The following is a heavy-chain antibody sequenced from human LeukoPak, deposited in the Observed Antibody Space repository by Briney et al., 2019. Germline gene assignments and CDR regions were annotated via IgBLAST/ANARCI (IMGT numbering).Heavy chain of an antibody. CDR3: ARAAWDYYDSSAYGY. D-gene: IGHD3-22*01. CDR1: GGSIKSNNW. CDR2: IYHSGST. J-gene: IGHJ4*02. Sequence: SGTLSLTCAVSGGSIKSNNWWSWARQPPGKGLEWIGEIYHSGSTNYNPSLESRVTVSVDKSKNQFSLDLSSVTAADTAVYYCARAAWDYYDSSAYGYWGQGTLVTVSS. V-gene: IGHV4-4*02.